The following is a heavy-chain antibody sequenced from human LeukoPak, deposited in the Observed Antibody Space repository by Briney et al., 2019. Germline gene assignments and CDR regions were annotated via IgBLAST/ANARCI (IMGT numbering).Heavy chain of an antibody. CDR1: GYTLTELS. D-gene: IGHD3-22*01. CDR3: ARGPYYYDSSGYYYVNY. J-gene: IGHJ4*02. CDR2: FDPEDGET. V-gene: IGHV1-24*01. Sequence: ASVKVSCKVSGYTLTELSMHWVRQAPGKGLEWMGGFDPEDGETIYAQKFQGRVTMTRNTSISTAYMELSSLRSEDTAVYYCARGPYYYDSSGYYYVNYWGQGTLVTVSS.